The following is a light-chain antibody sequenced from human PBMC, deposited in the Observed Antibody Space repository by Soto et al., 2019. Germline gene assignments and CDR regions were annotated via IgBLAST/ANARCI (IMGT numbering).Light chain of an antibody. CDR2: AAS. CDR1: QSISSW. CDR3: QQYNIYST. J-gene: IGKJ1*01. Sequence: DIQMTQSPSTLSASVGDRVTITCRASQSISSWLAWYQQRPGKAPKLLIYAASSLESGVPSRFSGSGSGTEFTLTISSLQPDDFATYYCQQYNIYSTFGQGTKVDVK. V-gene: IGKV1-5*01.